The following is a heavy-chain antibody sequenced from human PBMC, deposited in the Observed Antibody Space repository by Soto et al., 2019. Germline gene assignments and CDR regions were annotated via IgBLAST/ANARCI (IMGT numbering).Heavy chain of an antibody. Sequence: SETLSLTCAVSGGSISSSNWWSWVRQPPGKGLEWIGEIYHSGSTNYNPSLKSRVTISVDKSKNQFSLKLNSVTAADTAVYYCARVSGSYYYGMDVWGQGTTVTLSS. CDR3: ARVSGSYYYGMDV. CDR1: GGSISSSNW. CDR2: IYHSGST. J-gene: IGHJ6*02. V-gene: IGHV4-4*02.